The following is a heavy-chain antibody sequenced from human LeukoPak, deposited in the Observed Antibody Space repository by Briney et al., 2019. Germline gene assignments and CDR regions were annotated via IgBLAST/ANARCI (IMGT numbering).Heavy chain of an antibody. V-gene: IGHV3-48*02. CDR2: ISSGSSTI. J-gene: IGHJ6*02. CDR1: GFTVSSNY. CDR3: ARESVMDV. Sequence: PGGSLRLSCAASGFTVSSNYMTWVRQAPGKGLEWLSYISSGSSTIYYADSVKGRFTISRDNVKKSLYLQMNSLRDEDTAVYYCARESVMDVWGQGTTVTVSS.